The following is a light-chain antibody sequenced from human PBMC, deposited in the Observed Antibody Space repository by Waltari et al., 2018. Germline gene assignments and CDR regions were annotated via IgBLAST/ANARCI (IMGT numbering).Light chain of an antibody. J-gene: IGLJ2*01. Sequence: QSALTQPASVSGSPGQSITISCTGTSSDVGNYNLVSWYQQHPGKAPKLIIYEVSQRPSVVSNRFSCSKSGTTASLTISGLQADDEADFYCCSYACSGSSVVFGGGTKLTVL. CDR2: EVS. V-gene: IGLV2-23*02. CDR1: SSDVGNYNL. CDR3: CSYACSGSSVV.